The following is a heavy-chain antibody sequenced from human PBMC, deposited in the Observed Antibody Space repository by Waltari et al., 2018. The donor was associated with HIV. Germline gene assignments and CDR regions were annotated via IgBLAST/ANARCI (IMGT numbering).Heavy chain of an antibody. D-gene: IGHD1-26*01. CDR2: ISSSGSAK. V-gene: IGHV3-48*03. CDR1: GFNFSNYE. J-gene: IGHJ4*02. CDR3: TKGSPGAFDY. Sequence: VKLVESGGGLEQPGGSLRLSCAASGFNFSNYELKWVRQAPGKGLEWVSYISSSGSAKYYADSVKGRFTISRDNTRNTLFLQMNSLKVEETAVYYCTKGSPGAFDYWGQGAVVTVSS.